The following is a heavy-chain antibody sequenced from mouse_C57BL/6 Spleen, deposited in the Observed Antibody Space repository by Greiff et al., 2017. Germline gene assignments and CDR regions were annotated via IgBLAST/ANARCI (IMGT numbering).Heavy chain of an antibody. D-gene: IGHD1-1*01. J-gene: IGHJ2*01. CDR2: INPSSGYT. CDR3: ARSGTTVAPDY. V-gene: IGHV1-4*01. Sequence: QVQLQQSGAELARPGASVKMSCKASGYTFTSYTMHWVKQRPGQGLGWIGYINPSSGYTKYNQKFKDKATLTADKSSSTAYMQLSSLTSEDSAVYYCARSGTTVAPDYWGQGTTLTVSS. CDR1: GYTFTSYT.